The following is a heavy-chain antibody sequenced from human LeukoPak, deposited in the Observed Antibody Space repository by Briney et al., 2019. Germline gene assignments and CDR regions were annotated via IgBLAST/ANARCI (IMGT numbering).Heavy chain of an antibody. CDR2: ISSSGSTI. Sequence: GGSLRLSCAASGFTFSSYAMSWVRQAPGKGLEWVSYISSSGSTIYYADSVKGRFTISRDNAKNSLYLQMNSLRAEDTAVYYCASGSAYSYDLNAFDIWGQGTMVTVSS. V-gene: IGHV3-48*04. J-gene: IGHJ3*02. CDR3: ASGSAYSYDLNAFDI. CDR1: GFTFSSYA. D-gene: IGHD5-18*01.